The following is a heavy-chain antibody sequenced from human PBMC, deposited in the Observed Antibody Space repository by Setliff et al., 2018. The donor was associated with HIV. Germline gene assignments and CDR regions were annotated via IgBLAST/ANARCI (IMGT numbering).Heavy chain of an antibody. V-gene: IGHV4-28*05. CDR1: CYSISSNDW. D-gene: IGHD4-17*01. CDR3: AKKGNGDYHFDY. J-gene: IGHJ4*02. CDR2: IYYSGSI. Sequence: PSETLSLTCTVSCYSISSNDWWGWIRQSPGKGLEWIGYIYYSGSIYYNPSLKSRVTMSVDTSKNQCSLKLSSVTAVDTAVYYCAKKGNGDYHFDYWGQGTLVTVSS.